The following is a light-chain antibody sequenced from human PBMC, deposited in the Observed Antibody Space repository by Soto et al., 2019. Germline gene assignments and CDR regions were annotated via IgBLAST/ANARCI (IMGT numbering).Light chain of an antibody. CDR2: EDN. CDR3: QSYDNSKHLV. CDR1: SGSIASNY. Sequence: NFMLTQPHSVSESPGKTVTISCTRSSGSIASNYVQWYQQRPDNFPTTVIYEDNQRPSGVPDRFSGSIDSSSNSPSLTISGLKTEDEADYYCQSYDNSKHLVFGGGTKLTLL. V-gene: IGLV6-57*01. J-gene: IGLJ2*01.